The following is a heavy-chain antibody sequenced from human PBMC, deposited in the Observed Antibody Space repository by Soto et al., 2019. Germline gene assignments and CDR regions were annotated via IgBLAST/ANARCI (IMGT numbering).Heavy chain of an antibody. V-gene: IGHV4-39*01. Sequence: SETLSLTCAVSGASISGSYYYWAWLRQSPGKGPEWIGSVFYTGFTSYNPSLESRVSVSVDTSKSQFSLKLSAVTAADTAVYYCATSQKGYNWNYFDHWGQGALVTVS. CDR2: VFYTGFT. D-gene: IGHD1-20*01. J-gene: IGHJ4*02. CDR3: ATSQKGYNWNYFDH. CDR1: GASISGSYYY.